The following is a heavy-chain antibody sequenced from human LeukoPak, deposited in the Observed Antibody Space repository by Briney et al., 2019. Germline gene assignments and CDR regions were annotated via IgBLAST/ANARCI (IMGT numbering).Heavy chain of an antibody. D-gene: IGHD3-3*01. J-gene: IGHJ4*02. CDR1: GGSFSGYY. Sequence: SETLSLTCAVYGGSFSGYYWSWIRQPPGKGLEWVGEINHSGSTNYNPSLKSRVTISVDTSKNQFSLKLSSVTAADTAVYYCARSHYDFWSGYYTGSPFDYWGQGTLVTVSS. CDR3: ARSHYDFWSGYYTGSPFDY. CDR2: INHSGST. V-gene: IGHV4-34*01.